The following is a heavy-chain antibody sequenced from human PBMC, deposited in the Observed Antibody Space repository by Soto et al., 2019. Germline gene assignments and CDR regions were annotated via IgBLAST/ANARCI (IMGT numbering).Heavy chain of an antibody. V-gene: IGHV4-30-4*01. J-gene: IGHJ4*02. CDR3: ARDRRMIDNSDFDS. CDR1: GGSIISDDYY. Sequence: SETLSLTCTVSGGSIISDDYYWSWIRQPPGRGLEWIGYIYHSGTTFYNPSLKSRITISIDTSKNQFSLNLSSVTAADTAVYYWARDRRMIDNSDFDSWGQGALVTVSS. D-gene: IGHD3-22*01. CDR2: IYHSGTT.